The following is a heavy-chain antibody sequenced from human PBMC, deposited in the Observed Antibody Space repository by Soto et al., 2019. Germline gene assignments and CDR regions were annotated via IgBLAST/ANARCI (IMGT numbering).Heavy chain of an antibody. J-gene: IGHJ6*02. CDR1: GYSFTDYH. Sequence: ASVKVSCKASGYSFTDYHIHWVRQAPGQGLEWLGRINPKSGGTSTAQKFQGWVTMTTDTSISTAYMELSRLRSDDTVVYYCARSLDYDFWSGYSYGMDVWG. CDR2: INPKSGGT. D-gene: IGHD3-3*01. V-gene: IGHV1-2*05. CDR3: ARSLDYDFWSGYSYGMDV.